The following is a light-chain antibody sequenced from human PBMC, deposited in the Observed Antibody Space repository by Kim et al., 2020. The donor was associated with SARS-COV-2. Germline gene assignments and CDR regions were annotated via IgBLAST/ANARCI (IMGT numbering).Light chain of an antibody. J-gene: IGKJ1*01. V-gene: IGKV3-11*01. CDR2: DAS. CDR3: QQRSNWGWT. Sequence: EIVLTQSPATLSLSPGERATLSCRASQSVSSYLAWYQQKPGQAPRLLIYDASNRGTGIPARFSGSGSGTDFTLTISSLEPEDFAVYYCQQRSNWGWTFGQGTKVEIK. CDR1: QSVSSY.